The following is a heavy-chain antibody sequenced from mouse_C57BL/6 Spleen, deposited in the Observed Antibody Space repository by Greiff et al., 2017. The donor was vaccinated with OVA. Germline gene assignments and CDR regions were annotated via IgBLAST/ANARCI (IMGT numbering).Heavy chain of an antibody. J-gene: IGHJ4*01. V-gene: IGHV14-4*01. CDR3: TSLYAMDY. CDR2: IDPENGDT. CDR1: GFNIKDDY. Sequence: VQLQQSGAELVRPGASVKLSCTASGFNIKDDYMHWVKQRPEQGLEWIGWIDPENGDTEYASKFQGKATITADTASNTAYLQLSSLTSEDTAVYYCTSLYAMDYWGQGTSVTVSS.